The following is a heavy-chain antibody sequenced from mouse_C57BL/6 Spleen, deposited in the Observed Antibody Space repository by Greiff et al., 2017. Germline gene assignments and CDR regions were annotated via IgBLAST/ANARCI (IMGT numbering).Heavy chain of an antibody. CDR1: GYTFTSYD. V-gene: IGHV1-12*01. D-gene: IGHD1-1*01. CDR3: ARDSSYGDFDV. J-gene: IGHJ1*03. CDR2: INPGSGDT. Sequence: LQQSGADLVRPGASVKISCTASGYTFTSYDMHWVKQTPKQGLEWIGAINPGSGDTSYTAKFKGKATLTGDKSSSTAYMQLSSLTSEDSAVYFCARDSSYGDFDVWGTGTTVTVAS.